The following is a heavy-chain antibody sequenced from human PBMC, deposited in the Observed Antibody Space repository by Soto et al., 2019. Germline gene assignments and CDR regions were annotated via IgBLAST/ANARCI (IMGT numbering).Heavy chain of an antibody. J-gene: IGHJ3*02. CDR2: ISSSSSTI. Sequence: VQLVESGGGLVQPGGSLRLSCAASGFTFSSYSMNWVRQAPGKGLGWVSYISSSSSTIYYADSVKGRFTISRDNAKNSLYLQMNSLRAEDTAVYYCARDPRWPGAFDIWGQGTMVTVSS. V-gene: IGHV3-48*01. CDR3: ARDPRWPGAFDI. CDR1: GFTFSSYS. D-gene: IGHD3-16*02.